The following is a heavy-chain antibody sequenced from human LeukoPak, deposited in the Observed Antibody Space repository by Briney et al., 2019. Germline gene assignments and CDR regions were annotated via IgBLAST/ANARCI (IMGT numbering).Heavy chain of an antibody. J-gene: IGHJ4*02. CDR2: IYTSGST. CDR1: GGSISSYY. D-gene: IGHD7-27*01. CDR3: ARCDWGSTGYYFDY. Sequence: SETLSLTSTVSGGSISSYYWSWIRQPAGKGLEWIGRIYTSGSTNYNPSLKSRVTMSVDTSKNQFSLKLSSVTAADTAVYYCARCDWGSTGYYFDYWGQGTLVTVSS. V-gene: IGHV4-4*07.